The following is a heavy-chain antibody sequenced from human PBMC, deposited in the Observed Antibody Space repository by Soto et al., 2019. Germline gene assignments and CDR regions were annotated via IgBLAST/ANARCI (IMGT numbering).Heavy chain of an antibody. Sequence: QVQLVESGGGVVHPGRSLRLSCAASGFTFSSYAMHWVRQAPGKGLEWVAVISYDGSNKYYADSVKGRFTISRDNSKNTLYLQMNSLRAEDTAVYYCARVWTGTTTPDYWGQGTLVTVSS. D-gene: IGHD1-7*01. CDR2: ISYDGSNK. V-gene: IGHV3-30-3*01. J-gene: IGHJ4*02. CDR3: ARVWTGTTTPDY. CDR1: GFTFSSYA.